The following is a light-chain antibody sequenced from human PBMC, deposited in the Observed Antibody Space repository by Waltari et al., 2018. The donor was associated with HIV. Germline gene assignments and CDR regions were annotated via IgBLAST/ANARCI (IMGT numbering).Light chain of an antibody. V-gene: IGKV1-8*01. CDR3: QQYYSYPFT. CDR1: QGMSSY. Sequence: AIRMTQSPSSFSGSTGDNVTITCRASQGMSSYLAWYQQKPGRAPKLLIYGTSSLQSGVPSRFSGSGSGADFTLTIDCLQSEDAATYYCQQYYSYPFTFGPGTKVDIK. J-gene: IGKJ3*01. CDR2: GTS.